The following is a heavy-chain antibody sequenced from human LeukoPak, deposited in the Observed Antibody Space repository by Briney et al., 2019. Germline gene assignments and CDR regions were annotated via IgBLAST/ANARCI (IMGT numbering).Heavy chain of an antibody. CDR3: ARLEGYCSSPGCHFFGMDV. D-gene: IGHD2-2*01. CDR2: IYSGGSI. Sequence: GGSLRLSCAASGFTVSSNYMSWVRQAPGKGLEWVSVIYSGGSIYYADSVKGRFTISRHNSNNTLYLQMNGLRAEDTAVYYCARLEGYCSSPGCHFFGMDVWGQGTTVTVSS. V-gene: IGHV3-53*04. J-gene: IGHJ6*02. CDR1: GFTVSSNY.